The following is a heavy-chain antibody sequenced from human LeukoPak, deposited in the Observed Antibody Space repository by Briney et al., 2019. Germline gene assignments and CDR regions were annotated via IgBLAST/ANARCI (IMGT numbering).Heavy chain of an antibody. CDR3: ARDYHGNKPQPPDY. D-gene: IGHD4-23*01. J-gene: IGHJ4*02. CDR2: INPNSGGT. Sequence: ASVPVSCKASGYTFTGYYMHWVRQAPGQGLEWMGWINPNSGGTNYAQKFQGRVTMTRDTSISTAYMELSRLRSDDTAVYYCARDYHGNKPQPPDYWGQGTLVTVSS. CDR1: GYTFTGYY. V-gene: IGHV1-2*02.